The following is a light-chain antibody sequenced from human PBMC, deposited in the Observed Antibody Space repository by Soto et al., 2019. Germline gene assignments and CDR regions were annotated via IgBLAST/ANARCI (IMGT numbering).Light chain of an antibody. CDR3: NSYAGSNTYV. J-gene: IGLJ1*01. CDR1: SSDVGRYNY. Sequence: QSVLTQPPSASGSPGQSVTISCTGTSSDVGRYNYVSWYQQHPGKAPKLIIYEVTKRPSGVPDRFSGSKSGNTASLTVSGLQAEDEGDYYCNSYAGSNTYVFGTGTKVTVL. V-gene: IGLV2-8*01. CDR2: EVT.